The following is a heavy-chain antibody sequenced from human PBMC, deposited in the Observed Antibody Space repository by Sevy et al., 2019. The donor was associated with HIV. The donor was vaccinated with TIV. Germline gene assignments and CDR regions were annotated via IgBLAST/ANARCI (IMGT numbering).Heavy chain of an antibody. V-gene: IGHV3-21*01. CDR1: GFSFSSYS. J-gene: IGHJ4*02. D-gene: IGHD6-13*01. Sequence: GGSLRLSCAASGFSFSSYSVSWVRQAPDKGLEWVASIGSSNSYIYYADSVKGRFTISRDNAKNSQFLHMNTLRAEDTAVYYCARSYSSSWYILYYFEYWGQGTPVTVSS. CDR3: ARSYSSSWYILYYFEY. CDR2: IGSSNSYI.